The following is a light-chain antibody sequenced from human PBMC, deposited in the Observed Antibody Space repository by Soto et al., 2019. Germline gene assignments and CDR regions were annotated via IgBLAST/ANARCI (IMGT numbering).Light chain of an antibody. J-gene: IGLJ2*01. Sequence: QSALTQPASVSGSPGQSITISCTGTSSDIGAYNYVSWYQQHPGKAPKLMIYDVNMRPSGVSNRFSGSKSGNTASLTISGLQAEDEAYYYCTSWTTSTTMIFGGGTKVTVL. V-gene: IGLV2-14*03. CDR3: TSWTTSTTMI. CDR2: DVN. CDR1: SSDIGAYNY.